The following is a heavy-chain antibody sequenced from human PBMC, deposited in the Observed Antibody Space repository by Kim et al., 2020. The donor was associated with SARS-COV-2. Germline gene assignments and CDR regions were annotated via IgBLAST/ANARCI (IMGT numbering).Heavy chain of an antibody. V-gene: IGHV5-51*01. J-gene: IGHJ4*02. Sequence: RYSPSFQGQVTISADKSISTAYLQWSSLKASDTAMYYCARLVVVAQPVDYWGQGTLVTVSS. D-gene: IGHD2-15*01. CDR3: ARLVVVAQPVDY.